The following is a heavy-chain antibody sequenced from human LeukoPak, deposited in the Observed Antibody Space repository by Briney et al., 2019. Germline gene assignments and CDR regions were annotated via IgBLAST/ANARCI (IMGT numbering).Heavy chain of an antibody. D-gene: IGHD3-10*01. CDR2: INSDGSST. J-gene: IGHJ4*02. CDR3: ASGRTWFGELLDDY. Sequence: GGSLRLSCAASGFTFSSYWMHWVRQAPGKGLVWVSRINSDGSSTSYADSVKGRFTISRDNAKNTLYLQMNSLRAEDTAVYYCASGRTWFGELLDDYWGQGTLVTVSS. V-gene: IGHV3-74*01. CDR1: GFTFSSYW.